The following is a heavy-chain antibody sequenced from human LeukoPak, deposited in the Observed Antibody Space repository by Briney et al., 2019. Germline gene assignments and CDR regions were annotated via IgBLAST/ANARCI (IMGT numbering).Heavy chain of an antibody. J-gene: IGHJ3*02. V-gene: IGHV4-59*01. Sequence: SETLSLTCTVSGGPINNYYWSWIRQPPGEGLEWIGYISNGGTTNYKPSLKSRVTISVDKSKNQLSLKLGSVTAADTAVYHCVRLQPNTGEWEFDNWGQGTLVTVSS. CDR2: ISNGGTT. CDR3: VRLQPNTGEWEFDN. D-gene: IGHD1-1*01. CDR1: GGPINNYY.